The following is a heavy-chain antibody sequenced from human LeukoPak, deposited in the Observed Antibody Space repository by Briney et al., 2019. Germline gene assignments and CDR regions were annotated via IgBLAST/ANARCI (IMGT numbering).Heavy chain of an antibody. CDR3: ARDTDEFYFDY. CDR2: ISSSSNYI. CDR1: GFTFSSYT. V-gene: IGHV3-21*01. D-gene: IGHD3-10*01. Sequence: GGSLRLSCVASGFTFSSYTMKWVRQAPGNGLEWVSSISSSSNYIYYADSVKGRFTISRDNAKNSLYLQMNSLRAEDTAVYYCARDTDEFYFDYWGQGTLVTVSS. J-gene: IGHJ4*02.